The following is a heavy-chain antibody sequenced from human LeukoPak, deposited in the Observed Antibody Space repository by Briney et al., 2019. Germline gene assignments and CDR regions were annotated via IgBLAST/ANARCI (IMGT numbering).Heavy chain of an antibody. J-gene: IGHJ4*02. CDR1: GYTFTGYY. CDR2: INPNSGGT. V-gene: IGHV1-2*02. Sequence: EASVKVSCKASGYTFTGYYMHWVRQAPGQGLEWMGWINPNSGGTNYAQKFQGRVTMTRNTSISTAYMELSSLRSEDTAVYYCARGAPNYDILTGYYNVLPFDYWGQGTLVTVSS. D-gene: IGHD3-9*01. CDR3: ARGAPNYDILTGYYNVLPFDY.